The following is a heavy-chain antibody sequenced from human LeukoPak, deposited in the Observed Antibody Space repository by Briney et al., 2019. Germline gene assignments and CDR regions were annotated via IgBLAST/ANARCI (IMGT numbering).Heavy chain of an antibody. J-gene: IGHJ4*02. CDR3: AKDRGPITDY. D-gene: IGHD5-12*01. CDR2: ISSVSSTI. V-gene: IGHV3-48*01. CDR1: GFTFSS. Sequence: PGGSLRLSCAASGFTFSSMNWVRQAPGKGLEWVSYISSVSSTIYYADSVKGRFTISRDNAKNSLYLQMNSLRAEDTAVYYCAKDRGPITDYWGQGTLVTVSS.